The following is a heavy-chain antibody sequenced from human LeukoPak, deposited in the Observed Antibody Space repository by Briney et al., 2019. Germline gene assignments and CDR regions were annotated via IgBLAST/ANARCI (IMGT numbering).Heavy chain of an antibody. CDR3: ARYGADHFDY. CDR1: GGSFSGYY. D-gene: IGHD1-26*01. CDR2: INHSGST. V-gene: IGHV4-34*01. J-gene: IGHJ4*02. Sequence: SETLSLTCAVYGGSFSGYYWSWIRQPPGKGLEWIGEINHSGSTNYNPSLKSRVTISVDTSKNQFSLKLSSVTAADTAVYYCARYGADHFDYWGQGTLVTVSS.